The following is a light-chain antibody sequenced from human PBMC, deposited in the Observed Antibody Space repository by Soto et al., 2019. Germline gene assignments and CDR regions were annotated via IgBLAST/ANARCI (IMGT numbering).Light chain of an antibody. Sequence: QSVLTQPPSASGSPGQSVTISCTGTSSDVGGYKYVSWYQQHPGKAPKLLIYEATQRPSGVPDRFSGSKSGNTASLTVSGLQAVDEADYYCSSYADSNNLLFGGGTKLTVL. CDR3: SSYADSNNLL. V-gene: IGLV2-8*01. CDR2: EAT. J-gene: IGLJ3*02. CDR1: SSDVGGYKY.